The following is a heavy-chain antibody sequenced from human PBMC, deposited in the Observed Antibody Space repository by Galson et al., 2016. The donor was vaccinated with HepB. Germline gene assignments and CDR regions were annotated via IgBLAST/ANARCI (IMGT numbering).Heavy chain of an antibody. CDR2: ISSDGTST. CDR3: ARDVRGSEDY. V-gene: IGHV3-48*02. Sequence: SLRLSCAASGFTFSGYTMNWVRQAPGKGLEWVSHISSDGTSTQYADSVKGRFTISRDNAKNSLYLQMTSLRDEDTGLYFCARDVRGSEDYWGQGTLVTVSS. D-gene: IGHD1-26*01. J-gene: IGHJ4*02. CDR1: GFTFSGYT.